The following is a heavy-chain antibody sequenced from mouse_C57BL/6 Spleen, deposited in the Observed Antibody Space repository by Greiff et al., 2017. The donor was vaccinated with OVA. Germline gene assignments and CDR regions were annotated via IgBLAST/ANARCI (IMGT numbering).Heavy chain of an antibody. CDR3: ARTLYDYDFDY. V-gene: IGHV1-52*01. Sequence: QVQLQQPGAELVRPGSSVKLSCKASGYTFTSYWMHWVKQRPIQGLEWIGNIDPSDSDTHYNQQFKDKATLTVDKSSSTAYMQLSSLTSEDSAVYYGARTLYDYDFDYWGQGTTLTVSS. CDR2: IDPSDSDT. D-gene: IGHD2-4*01. CDR1: GYTFTSYW. J-gene: IGHJ2*01.